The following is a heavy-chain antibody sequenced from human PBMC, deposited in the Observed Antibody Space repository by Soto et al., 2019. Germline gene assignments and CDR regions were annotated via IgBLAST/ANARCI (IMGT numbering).Heavy chain of an antibody. CDR1: GYTFTSYG. CDR3: ARDHGPHGYCSSTSCYRGFDY. V-gene: IGHV1-18*01. Sequence: ASVKVSCKASGYTFTSYGISWVRQAPGQGLEWMGWISAYNGNTNYAQKLQGRVTMTTDTSTSTAYMELRSLRSDDTAVYYCARDHGPHGYCSSTSCYRGFDYWGQGTLVTVSS. J-gene: IGHJ4*02. D-gene: IGHD2-2*01. CDR2: ISAYNGNT.